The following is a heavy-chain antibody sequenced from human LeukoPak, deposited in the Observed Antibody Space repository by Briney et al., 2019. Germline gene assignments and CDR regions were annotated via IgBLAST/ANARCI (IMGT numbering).Heavy chain of an antibody. CDR3: ARGGEFQLLSPLYYYYGMDV. J-gene: IGHJ6*04. D-gene: IGHD2-2*01. V-gene: IGHV3-33*01. Sequence: GGSLRLSCAASGFTFSSYGMHWVRQAPGKGLEWVAVIWYDGSNKYYADSVKGRFTISRGNSKNTLYLQMNSLRAEDTAVYYCARGGEFQLLSPLYYYYGMDVWGKGTTVTVSS. CDR1: GFTFSSYG. CDR2: IWYDGSNK.